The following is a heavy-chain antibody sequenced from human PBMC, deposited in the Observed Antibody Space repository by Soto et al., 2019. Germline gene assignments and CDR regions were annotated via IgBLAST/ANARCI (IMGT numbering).Heavy chain of an antibody. CDR2: ISSSGSTI. D-gene: IGHD6-13*01. V-gene: IGHV3-11*01. Sequence: QVQLVESGGGLVKPGGSLRLSCAASGFTFSDYYMSWIRQAPGKGLEWVSYISSSGSTIYYADSVKGRFTISRDNAKNSRYLQMSSLRAEDTSVYYWARDQVSGSWANYYYYGMDVWGQGTTVTVSS. J-gene: IGHJ6*02. CDR3: ARDQVSGSWANYYYYGMDV. CDR1: GFTFSDYY.